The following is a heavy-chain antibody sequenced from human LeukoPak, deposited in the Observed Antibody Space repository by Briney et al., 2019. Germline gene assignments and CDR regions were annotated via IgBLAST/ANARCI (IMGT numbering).Heavy chain of an antibody. CDR3: ATAGTSFDS. Sequence: ASVKVSCKASGYTFTDYFMHWVRQAPGQGLEWMGWINPNSSERKYAQKFQGRVTLSRDTSISTAHMELSSLRSEDTAVYYCATAGTSFDSWGQGILVTVSS. D-gene: IGHD6-13*01. V-gene: IGHV1-2*02. CDR2: INPNSSER. CDR1: GYTFTDYF. J-gene: IGHJ4*02.